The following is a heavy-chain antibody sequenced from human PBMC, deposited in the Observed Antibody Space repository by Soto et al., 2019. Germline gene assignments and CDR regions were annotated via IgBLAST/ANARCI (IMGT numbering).Heavy chain of an antibody. Sequence: PGGSLRLSCAASGFTFSSYGMHWVRQAPGKGLEWVAIISYDGSNTYYADSVKGRFTISRDNSENTLYLQMNSLRAEDTAVYYCAKDRRSCSGGSRYGGLGFDYWGQGTLVTVSS. V-gene: IGHV3-30*18. CDR3: AKDRRSCSGGSRYGGLGFDY. J-gene: IGHJ4*02. D-gene: IGHD2-15*01. CDR2: ISYDGSNT. CDR1: GFTFSSYG.